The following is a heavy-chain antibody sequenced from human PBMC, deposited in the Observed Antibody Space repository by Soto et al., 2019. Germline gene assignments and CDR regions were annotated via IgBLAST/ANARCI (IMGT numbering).Heavy chain of an antibody. CDR1: GFTFSSDG. Sequence: GGSLRLSCAASGFTFSSDGMHWVRQAPGKGLEWVAVISYDGSNKYYADSVKGRFTISRDNSKNTLYLQMNSLRAEDTAVYYCVKDLAHIAVAGTFFDCWGQGTLVTVAS. V-gene: IGHV3-30*18. D-gene: IGHD6-19*01. CDR3: VKDLAHIAVAGTFFDC. CDR2: ISYDGSNK. J-gene: IGHJ4*02.